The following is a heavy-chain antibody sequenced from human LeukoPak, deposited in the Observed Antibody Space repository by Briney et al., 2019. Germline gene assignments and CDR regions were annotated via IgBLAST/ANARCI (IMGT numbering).Heavy chain of an antibody. CDR3: ARRIVVVPAAHSYNWFDP. V-gene: IGHV4-38-2*02. CDR2: IYHSGST. CDR1: GYSISSGYY. J-gene: IGHJ5*02. Sequence: PSETLSLTCTVSGYSISSGYYWGWIRQPPGKGLEWIGSIYHSGSTYYNPSLKSRVTISVDTSKNQFSLKLSSVTAADTAVYYCARRIVVVPAAHSYNWFDPWGQGTLVTVSS. D-gene: IGHD2-2*01.